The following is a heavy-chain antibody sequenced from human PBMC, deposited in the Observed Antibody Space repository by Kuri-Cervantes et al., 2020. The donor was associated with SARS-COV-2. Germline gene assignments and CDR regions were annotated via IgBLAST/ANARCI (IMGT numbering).Heavy chain of an antibody. Sequence: SGPTLVNPPQTLTMTCTLSGISLTNSGLAVVWIRQPPGKALEWLGIIYWDDDKPYGPSLENRQTIANDTSQNQVVLTLTNMDPVDKATYYCSARGVQYFNHWGQGTSVTVSS. D-gene: IGHD2-8*01. CDR1: GISLTNSGLA. V-gene: IGHV2-5*05. J-gene: IGHJ1*01. CDR2: IYWDDDK. CDR3: SARGVQYFNH.